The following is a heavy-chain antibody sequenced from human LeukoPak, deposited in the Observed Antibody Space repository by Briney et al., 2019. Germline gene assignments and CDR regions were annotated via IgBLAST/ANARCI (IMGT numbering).Heavy chain of an antibody. Sequence: GGSLRLSCAASGFTFSSYRMNWVRQAPGKGLEWVSAISGSGGSTYYADSVKGRFTISRDNSKNTLYLQMNSLRAEDTAVYYCAKRAMIVVAPGAFDIWGQGTMVTVSS. V-gene: IGHV3-23*01. CDR3: AKRAMIVVAPGAFDI. J-gene: IGHJ3*02. CDR1: GFTFSSYR. D-gene: IGHD3-22*01. CDR2: ISGSGGST.